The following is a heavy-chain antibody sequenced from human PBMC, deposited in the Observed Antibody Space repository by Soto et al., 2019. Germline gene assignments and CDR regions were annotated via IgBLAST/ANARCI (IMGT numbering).Heavy chain of an antibody. D-gene: IGHD4-17*01. CDR1: GFTFSGHY. Sequence: PGGSLRLSCAASGFTFSGHYVDWVRQAPGKGLEWVGRSRNKAKSYSTEYAASVKGRFTFSRDDSKNSVYLQMNSLKTEDTAVYYCTRVTRPTVTTYLDVWGQGTTVTVSS. CDR2: SRNKAKSYST. CDR3: TRVTRPTVTTYLDV. J-gene: IGHJ6*02. V-gene: IGHV3-72*01.